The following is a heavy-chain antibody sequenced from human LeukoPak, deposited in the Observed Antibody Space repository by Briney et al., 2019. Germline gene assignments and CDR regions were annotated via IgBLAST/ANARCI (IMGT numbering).Heavy chain of an antibody. Sequence: SETLSLTCTVSGGSISSYYWSWIRQPPGKGLEWIGYIYYSGSTNYNPSLKSRVTISVDTSKNQFSLKLSSVTAADTAVYYCARDPQYSSSPGAWGFYAFDIWGQGTMVTVSS. CDR1: GGSISSYY. CDR2: IYYSGST. D-gene: IGHD6-6*01. V-gene: IGHV4-59*12. J-gene: IGHJ3*02. CDR3: ARDPQYSSSPGAWGFYAFDI.